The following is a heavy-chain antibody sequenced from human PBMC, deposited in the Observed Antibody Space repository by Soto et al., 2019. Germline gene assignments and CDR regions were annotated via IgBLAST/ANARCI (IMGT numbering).Heavy chain of an antibody. CDR3: ARVVGATTAVAFDI. Sequence: SVKVSCQARAGPFSRYAISWVRQAPGQGLEWMGGIIPIFGTENYAQKFQGRVTITADESTRTAYMQLSSLRSEDTAMYYCARVVGATTAVAFDIWGQGTLVTVSS. D-gene: IGHD1-26*01. CDR2: IIPIFGTE. V-gene: IGHV1-69*13. CDR1: AGPFSRYA. J-gene: IGHJ3*02.